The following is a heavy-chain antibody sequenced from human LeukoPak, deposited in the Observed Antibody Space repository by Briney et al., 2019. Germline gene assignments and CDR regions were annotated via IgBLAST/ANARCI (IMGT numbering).Heavy chain of an antibody. CDR1: GFTFDTFG. CDR3: ARDRSTGSYFFFDY. J-gene: IGHJ4*02. Sequence: VGSLRLSCLASGFTFDTFGMYWARQAPGQGLEWVAVIWQDEINKYYTDSVKGRLTISRDNSKNTLYLQMTSLRAEDTAVYYCARDRSTGSYFFFDYWGQGVLVTVSS. CDR2: IWQDEINK. V-gene: IGHV3-33*07. D-gene: IGHD6-19*01.